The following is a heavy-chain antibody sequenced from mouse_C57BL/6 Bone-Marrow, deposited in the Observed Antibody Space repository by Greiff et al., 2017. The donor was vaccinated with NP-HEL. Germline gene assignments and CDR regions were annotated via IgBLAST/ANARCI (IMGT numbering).Heavy chain of an antibody. Sequence: VKQRPGQGLEWIGWIFPGSGSTYYNEKFKGKATLTVDKSSSTAYMLLSSLTSEDSAVYFCARERDYRKAWFAYWGQGTLVTVSA. V-gene: IGHV1-75*01. D-gene: IGHD5-5*01. CDR3: ARERDYRKAWFAY. CDR2: IFPGSGST. J-gene: IGHJ3*01.